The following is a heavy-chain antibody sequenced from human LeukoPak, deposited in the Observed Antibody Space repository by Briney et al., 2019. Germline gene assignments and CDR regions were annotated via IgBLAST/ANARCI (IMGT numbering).Heavy chain of an antibody. V-gene: IGHV4-34*01. D-gene: IGHD4-11*01. CDR3: ARVQGATVTTPFDP. CDR2: INHSGST. J-gene: IGHJ5*02. CDR1: GGSFSGYY. Sequence: SETLSLTCAVYGGSFSGYYWSWNRQPPGKGLEWIGEINHSGSTNYNPSLKSRVTISVDTSKNQFSLKLSSVTAADTAVYYCARVQGATVTTPFDPWGQGTLVTVSS.